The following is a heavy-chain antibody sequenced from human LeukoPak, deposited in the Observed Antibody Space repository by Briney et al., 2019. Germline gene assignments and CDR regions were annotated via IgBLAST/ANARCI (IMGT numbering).Heavy chain of an antibody. Sequence: GGSLRLSCAASGFTFSNYWMSWVRQAPGKGLEWVANINQGGSEKYYADSVMGRLTISRDNAKNSVYLQMTGLRAEDTAVYYCARTRGYIEYYFDYWGQGTLVTVSS. CDR2: INQGGSEK. V-gene: IGHV3-7*03. CDR3: ARTRGYIEYYFDY. CDR1: GFTFSNYW. J-gene: IGHJ4*02. D-gene: IGHD5-24*01.